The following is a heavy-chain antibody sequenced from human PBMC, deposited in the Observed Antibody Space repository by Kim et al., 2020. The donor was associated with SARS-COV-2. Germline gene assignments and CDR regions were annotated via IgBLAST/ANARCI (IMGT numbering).Heavy chain of an antibody. CDR3: ARTRITIFGVVTNFDY. D-gene: IGHD3-3*01. J-gene: IGHJ4*02. Sequence: ASVKVSCKASGYTFTSYGISWVRQAPRQGLEWMGWISAYNGNTNYAQKLQGRVTMTTDTSTRTAYMELRSLTSDDTAVYYCARTRITIFGVVTNFDYWGQGTLVTVSS. CDR2: ISAYNGNT. V-gene: IGHV1-18*01. CDR1: GYTFTSYG.